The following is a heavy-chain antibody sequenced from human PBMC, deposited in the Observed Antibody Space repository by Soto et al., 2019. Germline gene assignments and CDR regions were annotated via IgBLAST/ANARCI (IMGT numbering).Heavy chain of an antibody. D-gene: IGHD1-26*01. CDR1: GFIFSNAW. V-gene: IGHV3-15*07. Sequence: GGSLRLSCAASGFIFSNAWINWVRQVPGKGLEWVGRIKSKINGGTADYAAPVQGRFAVSRDDSKNMVFLQMNSLKTEDTGIYYFTTDSYSSITAVRFASWGQGTVLTVYS. J-gene: IGHJ4*02. CDR2: IKSKINGGTA. CDR3: TTDSYSSITAVRFAS.